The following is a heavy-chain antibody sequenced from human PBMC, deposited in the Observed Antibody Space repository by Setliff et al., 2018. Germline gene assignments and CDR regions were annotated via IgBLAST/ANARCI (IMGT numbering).Heavy chain of an antibody. CDR1: GGSISSYY. CDR3: AREHGYSCSPGLNWFDP. V-gene: IGHV4-59*01. J-gene: IGHJ5*02. D-gene: IGHD5-18*01. CDR2: IYYSGST. Sequence: SETLSLTCTVSGGSISSYYWSWIRQPPGKGLEWIGYIYYSGSTNYNPSLKSRVTISVDTSKNQFSLKLSSVTAADTAVYYCAREHGYSCSPGLNWFDPWGQGTLVTVSS.